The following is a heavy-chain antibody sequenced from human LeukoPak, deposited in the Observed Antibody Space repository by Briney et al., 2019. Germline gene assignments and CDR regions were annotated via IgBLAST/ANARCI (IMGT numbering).Heavy chain of an antibody. V-gene: IGHV3-23*01. J-gene: IGHJ4*02. Sequence: PGGSLRLSCAASGFTFSSYAMSWVRQAPGKGLEWVSAISGSGGSTYYADSAKGRFTISRDNSKNTLYLQMNSLRAEDTAVYYCAKDQGIVVVVAATGFDYWGQGTLVTVSS. CDR2: ISGSGGST. D-gene: IGHD2-15*01. CDR3: AKDQGIVVVVAATGFDY. CDR1: GFTFSSYA.